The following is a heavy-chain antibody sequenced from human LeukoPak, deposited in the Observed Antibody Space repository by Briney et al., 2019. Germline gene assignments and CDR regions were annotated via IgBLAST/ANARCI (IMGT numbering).Heavy chain of an antibody. CDR1: GFTFSSYG. V-gene: IGHV3-33*08. J-gene: IGHJ4*02. CDR2: IWYDGSNK. CDR3: ARGNTAMVT. D-gene: IGHD5-18*01. Sequence: GRSLRLSCTASGFTFSSYGMHWVRQAPGKGLEWVAVIWYDGSNKYNADSVKGRFTISRDNSKNTLYLQMNSLRAEDTAVYYCARGNTAMVTWGQGTLVTVSS.